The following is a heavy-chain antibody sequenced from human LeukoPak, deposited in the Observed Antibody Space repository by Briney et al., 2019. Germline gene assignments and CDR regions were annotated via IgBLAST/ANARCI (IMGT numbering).Heavy chain of an antibody. CDR1: GFTFRSYT. CDR3: ARTQYVLIVYYYYYMDV. D-gene: IGHD4-11*01. J-gene: IGHJ6*03. CDR2: INHGGST. V-gene: IGHV4-34*01. Sequence: PGGSLRLSCAASGFTFRSYTMNWVRQPPGKGLEWIGEINHGGSTNYNPSLKSRVTISVDTSKNQFSLKLNSVTAADTAVYYCARTQYVLIVYYYYYMDVWGEGTPVTVS.